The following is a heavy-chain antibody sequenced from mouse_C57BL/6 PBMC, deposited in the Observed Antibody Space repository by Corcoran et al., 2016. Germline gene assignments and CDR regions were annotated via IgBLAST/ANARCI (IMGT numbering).Heavy chain of an antibody. CDR1: GYTFTTYG. CDR3: ARYPLSTGTY. D-gene: IGHD1-1*01. J-gene: IGHJ3*01. CDR2: INTYSGVP. Sequence: QIQLVQSGPELKKPGETVKISCKASGYTFTTYGMSWVKQAPGKGLKWMGWINTYSGVPTYADDFKGRFAFSLETSASTAYLQINNLKNEDTATYFCARYPLSTGTYWGQGTLVTVSA. V-gene: IGHV9-3*01.